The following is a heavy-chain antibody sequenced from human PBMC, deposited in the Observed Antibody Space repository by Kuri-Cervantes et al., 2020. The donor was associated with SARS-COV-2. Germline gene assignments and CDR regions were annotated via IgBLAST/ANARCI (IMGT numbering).Heavy chain of an antibody. V-gene: IGHV3-11*05. D-gene: IGHD6-19*01. CDR1: GFTFSDYY. Sequence: LSLTCAASGFTFSDYYMSWIRQAPGKGLEWVSYISSSSYTNYADSVKGRFTISRDNAKNSLYLQMNSLRAEDTAVYYCARAPQWVAGDDAFDIWGQGTMVTVSS. CDR3: ARAPQWVAGDDAFDI. J-gene: IGHJ3*02. CDR2: ISSSSYT.